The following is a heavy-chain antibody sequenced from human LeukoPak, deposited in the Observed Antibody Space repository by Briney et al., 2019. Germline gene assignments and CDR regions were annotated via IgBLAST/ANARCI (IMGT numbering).Heavy chain of an antibody. V-gene: IGHV1-69*13. CDR2: IIPIFGTA. CDR3: AREIHDAFDI. Sequence: GASVKVSCKASGGTFSSYAISWVRQAPGQGLEWMGGIIPIFGTANYAQKFQGRVTITADESTSTAYMELSSLRSEDTAVYYCAREIHDAFDIWGQGTMVTVSS. J-gene: IGHJ3*02. CDR1: GGTFSSYA.